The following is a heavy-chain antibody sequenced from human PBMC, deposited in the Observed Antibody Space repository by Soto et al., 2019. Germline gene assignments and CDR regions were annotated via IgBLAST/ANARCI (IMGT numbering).Heavy chain of an antibody. Sequence: EVRLLESGGGLLQPGGSLRLSCAASGVTFSTYSLSWVRQAPGKGLEWVSTISGSGSSTYYADSVKGRFTISRDNSKNTVYLQMNSLRAEDTAIYYCAQVTDDQWSQGTLVTVSS. CDR3: AQVTDDQ. CDR1: GVTFSTYS. CDR2: ISGSGSST. J-gene: IGHJ4*02. V-gene: IGHV3-23*01.